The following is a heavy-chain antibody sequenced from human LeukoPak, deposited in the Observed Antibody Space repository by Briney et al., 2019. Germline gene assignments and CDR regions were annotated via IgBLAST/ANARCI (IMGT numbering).Heavy chain of an antibody. Sequence: GGSLRLSCAASGFSFSNCSMNWVRQAPGKGLEWVSSISSSSTYIYYADSVKGRFTISRDNSKNTLYLQMNSLRAEDTAVYYCAKDQTPYCSSTSCYATYFESWGQGTLVTVSS. CDR1: GFSFSNCS. J-gene: IGHJ4*02. D-gene: IGHD2-2*01. CDR3: AKDQTPYCSSTSCYATYFES. CDR2: ISSSSTYI. V-gene: IGHV3-21*01.